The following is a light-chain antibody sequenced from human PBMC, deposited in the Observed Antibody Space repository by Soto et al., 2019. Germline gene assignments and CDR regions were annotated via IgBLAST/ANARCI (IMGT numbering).Light chain of an antibody. Sequence: QSVLTQPASVSGSPGQSITIPCTGTSSDVGAYNYVSWYQQHPGKAPKLMIYDVSNRPSGVSNRFSGSKSANTASLTISGLQAEDEADYYCSSYTTSSTYVFVAGTKVTVL. CDR3: SSYTTSSTYV. CDR1: SSDVGAYNY. CDR2: DVS. J-gene: IGLJ1*01. V-gene: IGLV2-14*03.